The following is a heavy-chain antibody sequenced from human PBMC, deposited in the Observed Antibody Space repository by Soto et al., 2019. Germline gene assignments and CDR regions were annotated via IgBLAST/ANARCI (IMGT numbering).Heavy chain of an antibody. V-gene: IGHV1-69*01. CDR2: IIPMFDTA. CDR3: ARPQGSGWLFNAWDF. Sequence: QVVLVQSGAEVKNPGSSVKVSCKASGGTFGRNAINWVRQAPGQGFEWMGGIIPMFDTANHAQKFRDRIMITADESTNTAYVELNNLRSEDTAIYYCARPQGSGWLFNAWDFWGQGTMVTVSS. D-gene: IGHD6-19*01. CDR1: GGTFGRNA. J-gene: IGHJ3*01.